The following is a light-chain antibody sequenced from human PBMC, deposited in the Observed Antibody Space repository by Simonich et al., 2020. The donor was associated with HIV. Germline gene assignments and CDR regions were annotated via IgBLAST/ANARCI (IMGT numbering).Light chain of an antibody. Sequence: QSALTQPPSASGSPGQSVTISCTGTSSDVGGYNYVSWYQQHPGKAPKLMIYEVSKRPSGVPDRFSGSKSGNTASLNVSGLQAEDEADYYCSSYAGGNNLVFGGGTKLTVL. CDR2: EVS. CDR1: SSDVGGYNY. V-gene: IGLV2-8*01. J-gene: IGLJ3*02. CDR3: SSYAGGNNLV.